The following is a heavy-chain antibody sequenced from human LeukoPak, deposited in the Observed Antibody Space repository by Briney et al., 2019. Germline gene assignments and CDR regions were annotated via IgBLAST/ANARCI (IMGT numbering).Heavy chain of an antibody. CDR2: ISGSGGRP. D-gene: IGHD2-2*01. CDR3: ARHPEPGYCSSTSCHESYFDY. CDR1: RFTFSRYS. Sequence: GGSLRLSCAASRFTFSRYSMNWVRQAPGKGLEWVSAISGSGGRPYYADSMKGRFTISRDNSKNTLYLQMNSLRAEDTAVYYCARHPEPGYCSSTSCHESYFDYWGQGTLVTVSS. J-gene: IGHJ4*02. V-gene: IGHV3-23*01.